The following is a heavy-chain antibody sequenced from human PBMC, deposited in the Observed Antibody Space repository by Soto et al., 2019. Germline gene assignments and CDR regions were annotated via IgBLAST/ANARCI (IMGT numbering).Heavy chain of an antibody. CDR1: GYSFTSYW. CDR3: ARGPWDRGLPLFPHYYMDV. V-gene: IGHV5-51*01. Sequence: GESLKISCKGSGYSFTSYWIGWVRQMPGKGLEWMGIIYPGDSDTRYSPSFQGQVTISADKSISTAYLQWSSLKASDTAMYYCARGPWDRGLPLFPHYYMDVWGKGTTVTVSS. D-gene: IGHD4-17*01. CDR2: IYPGDSDT. J-gene: IGHJ6*03.